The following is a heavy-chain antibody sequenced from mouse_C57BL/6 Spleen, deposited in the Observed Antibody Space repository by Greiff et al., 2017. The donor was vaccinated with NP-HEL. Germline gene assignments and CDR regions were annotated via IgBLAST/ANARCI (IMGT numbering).Heavy chain of an antibody. CDR2: FHPYNDDT. CDR3: ASEVYYGSSYYFDY. J-gene: IGHJ2*01. CDR1: GYTFTTYP. D-gene: IGHD1-1*01. V-gene: IGHV1-47*01. Sequence: QVHVKQSGAELVKPGASVKMSCKASGYTFTTYPIEWMKQNHGKSLEWIGNFHPYNDDTKYNEKFKGKATLTVEKSSSTVYLDLSRLTADDYAVYYCASEVYYGSSYYFDYWGQGTTLTVSS.